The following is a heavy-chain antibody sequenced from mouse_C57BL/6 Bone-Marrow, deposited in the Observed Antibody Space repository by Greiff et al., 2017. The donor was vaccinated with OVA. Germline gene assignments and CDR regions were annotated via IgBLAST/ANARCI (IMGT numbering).Heavy chain of an antibody. J-gene: IGHJ4*01. CDR2: IHPNSGST. D-gene: IGHD2-3*01. Sequence: VQLQQPGAELVKPGASVKLSCKASGYTFTSYWMHWVKQRPGQGLEWIGMIHPNSGSTNYNEKFKSKATLTVDKSSSTAYMQLSSLTSEDSAVYYCARRLLRWAIDYWGQGTSVTVSS. CDR1: GYTFTSYW. V-gene: IGHV1-64*01. CDR3: ARRLLRWAIDY.